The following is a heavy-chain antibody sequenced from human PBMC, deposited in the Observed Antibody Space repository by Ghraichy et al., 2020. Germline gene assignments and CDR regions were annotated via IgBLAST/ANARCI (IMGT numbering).Heavy chain of an antibody. CDR1: GFTFSSYA. J-gene: IGHJ3*02. CDR3: AKDLGEWELLKGVAFDI. V-gene: IGHV3-23*01. D-gene: IGHD1-26*01. CDR2: ISGSGGST. Sequence: GGSLRLSCAASGFTFSSYAMSWVRQAPGKGLEWVSAISGSGGSTYYADSVKGRFTISRDNSKNTLYLQMNSLRAEDTAVYYCAKDLGEWELLKGVAFDIWGQGTMVTVSS.